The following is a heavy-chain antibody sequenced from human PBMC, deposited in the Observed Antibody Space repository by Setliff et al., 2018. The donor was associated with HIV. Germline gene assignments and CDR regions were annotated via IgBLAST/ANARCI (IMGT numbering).Heavy chain of an antibody. Sequence: GGSLRLSCAASGFSISDFWMSWVRQAPGKGLEWVANIKEDGSEQYYMDSVKGRFTISRDNAKNSLYLQMSSLRAEDTAVYYCARDDYGDYGGYYYYYMDVWGKGTTVTVSS. CDR1: GFSISDFW. CDR3: ARDDYGDYGGYYYYYMDV. V-gene: IGHV3-7*05. D-gene: IGHD4-17*01. CDR2: IKEDGSEQ. J-gene: IGHJ6*03.